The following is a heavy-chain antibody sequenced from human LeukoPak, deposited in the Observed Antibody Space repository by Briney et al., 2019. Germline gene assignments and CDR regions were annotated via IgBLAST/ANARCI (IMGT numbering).Heavy chain of an antibody. Sequence: ASVKVSCKASGYTFTGYYMHWVRQAPGQGLEWMGWINPNSGGTNYAQKFQGRVTMTRDTSISTAHMELSRLRSDDTAVYYCARDATTSGYCSSTSCYNWFDPWGQGTLVIVSS. D-gene: IGHD2-2*01. CDR2: INPNSGGT. CDR3: ARDATTSGYCSSTSCYNWFDP. V-gene: IGHV1-2*02. J-gene: IGHJ5*02. CDR1: GYTFTGYY.